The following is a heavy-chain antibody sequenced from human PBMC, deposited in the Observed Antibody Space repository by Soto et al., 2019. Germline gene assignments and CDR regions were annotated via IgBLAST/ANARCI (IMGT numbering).Heavy chain of an antibody. J-gene: IGHJ4*02. CDR2: ISSSSSYI. D-gene: IGHD3-22*01. Sequence: EVQLVESGGGLVKPGGSLRLSCAASGFTFSSYSMNWVRQAPGKGLEWVSSISSSSSYIYYADSGKGRFTISRDNAKNALYLQMNSLRAEDTAVYFCARLTAYDSSGYYGYWGQGTLVTVSS. V-gene: IGHV3-21*01. CDR1: GFTFSSYS. CDR3: ARLTAYDSSGYYGY.